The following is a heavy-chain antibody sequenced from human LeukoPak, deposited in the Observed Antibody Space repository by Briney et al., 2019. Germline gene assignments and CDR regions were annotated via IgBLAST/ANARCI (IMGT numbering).Heavy chain of an antibody. J-gene: IGHJ3*02. D-gene: IGHD3-22*01. Sequence: ASVKVSCKASGFTFTSYYMHWVRQAPGQGLEWMGIINPSGSYTSYAQKFQGRVTMTRDMSTSTVYMELSSLRSEDTAVYYCARAGAYYYDSSGEPDAFDIWGQGTMVTVSS. V-gene: IGHV1-46*01. CDR2: INPSGSYT. CDR3: ARAGAYYYDSSGEPDAFDI. CDR1: GFTFTSYY.